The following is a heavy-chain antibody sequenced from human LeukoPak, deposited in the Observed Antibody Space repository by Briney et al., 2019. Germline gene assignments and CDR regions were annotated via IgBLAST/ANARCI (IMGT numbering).Heavy chain of an antibody. CDR1: GGSFSGYY. Sequence: SETLSLTCAVYGGSFSGYYWSWIRQPPGKGLEWIGEINHSGSTNYNPSLKSRVTISVDTSKNQFSLKLSSVTAADTAVYYCARARYCSGGSCYVDYWGREPWSPSPQ. CDR2: INHSGST. J-gene: IGHJ4*02. V-gene: IGHV4-34*01. CDR3: ARARYCSGGSCYVDY. D-gene: IGHD2-15*01.